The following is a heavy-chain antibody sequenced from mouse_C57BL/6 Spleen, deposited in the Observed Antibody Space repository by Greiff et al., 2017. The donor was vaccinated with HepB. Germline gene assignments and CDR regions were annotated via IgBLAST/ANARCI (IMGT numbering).Heavy chain of an antibody. V-gene: IGHV5-17*01. J-gene: IGHJ2*01. CDR1: GFTFSDYG. D-gene: IGHD1-1*01. CDR3: AIITTVVATSYYFDY. CDR2: ISSGSSTI. Sequence: DVKLVESGGGLVKPGGSLKLSCAASGFTFSDYGMHWVRQAPEKGLEWVAYISSGSSTIYYADTVKGRFTISRDNAKNTLFLQMTSLRSEDTAMYYCAIITTVVATSYYFDYWGQGTTLTVSS.